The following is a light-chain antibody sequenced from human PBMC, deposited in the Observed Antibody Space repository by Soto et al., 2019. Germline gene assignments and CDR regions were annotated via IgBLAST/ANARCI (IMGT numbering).Light chain of an antibody. Sequence: SFLSQPPSASGTPGQTVIISCSRSRSDIGSNFVNWYQHLPGTAPKLLIYNSNQRPSGVPDRFSGSKSGTSASLAISGLQSEDEADYYCAAWDDSLTGPVFGTGTKVTVL. V-gene: IGLV1-44*01. CDR3: AAWDDSLTGPV. CDR1: RSDIGSNF. J-gene: IGLJ1*01. CDR2: NSN.